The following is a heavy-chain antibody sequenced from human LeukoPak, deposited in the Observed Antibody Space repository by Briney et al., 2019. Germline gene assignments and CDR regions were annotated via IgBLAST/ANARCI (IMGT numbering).Heavy chain of an antibody. CDR1: GYTFTSYD. CDR2: MNPNRGNT. CDR3: ARGPRITGTTIDY. D-gene: IGHD1-7*01. Sequence: GASVKVSCKASGYTFTSYDINWVRQATGQGLEWMGWMNPNRGNTGYAQKFQGRVTMTRNTSISTAYMELSSLRSEDTAVYYCARGPRITGTTIDYWGQGTLVTVSS. V-gene: IGHV1-8*01. J-gene: IGHJ4*02.